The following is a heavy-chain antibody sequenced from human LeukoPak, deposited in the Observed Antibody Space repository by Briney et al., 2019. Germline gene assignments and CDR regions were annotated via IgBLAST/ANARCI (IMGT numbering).Heavy chain of an antibody. J-gene: IGHJ4*02. Sequence: PGGSLRLSCAASGFSFSDYYMSWIRQAPGKGLECVSNIVGSGSTTDYADSVKGRFTISRDNSKNTLYLQMNSLRAEDTAVYYCARVMLTGVGDYWGQGTLVTVSS. CDR2: IVGSGSTT. CDR3: ARVMLTGVGDY. V-gene: IGHV3-11*04. D-gene: IGHD4/OR15-4a*01. CDR1: GFSFSDYY.